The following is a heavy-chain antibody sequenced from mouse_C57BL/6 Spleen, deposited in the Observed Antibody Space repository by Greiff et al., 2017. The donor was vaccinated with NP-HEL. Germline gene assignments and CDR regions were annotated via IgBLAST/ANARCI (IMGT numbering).Heavy chain of an antibody. CDR1: GYTFTSYW. CDR3: AREVTTVVASYYYAMDY. D-gene: IGHD1-1*01. V-gene: IGHV1-53*01. J-gene: IGHJ4*01. Sequence: QVQLQQPGTELVKPGASVKLSCKASGYTFTSYWMHWVKQRPGQGLEWIGNINPSNGGTNYNEKFKSKATLTVDKSSSTAYMQLSSLTSEDSAVYNCAREVTTVVASYYYAMDYWGQGTSVTVS. CDR2: INPSNGGT.